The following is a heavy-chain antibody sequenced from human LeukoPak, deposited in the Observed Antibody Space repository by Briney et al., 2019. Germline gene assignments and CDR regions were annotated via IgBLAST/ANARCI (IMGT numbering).Heavy chain of an antibody. J-gene: IGHJ4*02. CDR3: ARDPGHGSGSLDY. D-gene: IGHD3-10*01. V-gene: IGHV4-59*01. CDR2: IYYSGST. CDR1: GGSISSYY. Sequence: SETLSLTCTVSGGSISSYYWSWIRQPPGKGLEWIGYIYYSGSTNYNPSLKSRVTISVDTSKNQFSLKLSSVTAADTAVYYCARDPGHGSGSLDYWGQGTLVTVSS.